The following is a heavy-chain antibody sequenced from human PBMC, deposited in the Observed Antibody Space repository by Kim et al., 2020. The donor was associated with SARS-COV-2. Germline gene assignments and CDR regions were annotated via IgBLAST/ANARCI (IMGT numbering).Heavy chain of an antibody. CDR2: INSDGTST. CDR1: GFTFSSYW. V-gene: IGHV3-74*01. Sequence: GGSLRLSCAASGFTFSSYWVHWVRQAPGKGLVWVSRINSDGTSTNYADSVKGRFTISRDNARNTLYLQMNSLRAEDTALYYCVRGGIMVRGDPYYFYAMDVWGQGTTVTVSS. D-gene: IGHD3-10*01. J-gene: IGHJ6*02. CDR3: VRGGIMVRGDPYYFYAMDV.